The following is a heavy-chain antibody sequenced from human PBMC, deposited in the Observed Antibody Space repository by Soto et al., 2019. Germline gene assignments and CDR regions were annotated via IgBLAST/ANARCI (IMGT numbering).Heavy chain of an antibody. CDR1: GFTFSSYN. CDR3: ARGGDHTPDY. J-gene: IGHJ4*02. Sequence: ESGGGLVQPGGSLRLSCAASGFTFSSYNMNWVRQAPGKGLEWISYITYGSDAKYYIDSVKGRFTISRDNAKSSLYLQMNGLRDEDTAVDYWARGGDHTPDYWGQGALVTVSS. CDR2: ITYGSDAK. V-gene: IGHV3-48*02. D-gene: IGHD3-16*01.